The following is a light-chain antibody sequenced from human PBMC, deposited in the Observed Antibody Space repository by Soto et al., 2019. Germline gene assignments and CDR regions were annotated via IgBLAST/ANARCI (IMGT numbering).Light chain of an antibody. Sequence: DIQMTQSPSTLSASVGDRVTITCRASQSISSWLAWYQQKPGKAPKLLIYDASSLESGVPSRFSGSGSGTEVTLTISSLQPDDFATYYCQQYNSYSPTFGQGTEVEIK. CDR1: QSISSW. V-gene: IGKV1-5*01. CDR2: DAS. J-gene: IGKJ1*01. CDR3: QQYNSYSPT.